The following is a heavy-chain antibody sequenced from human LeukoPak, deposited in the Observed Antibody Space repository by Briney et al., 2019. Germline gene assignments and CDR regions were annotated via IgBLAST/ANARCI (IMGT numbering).Heavy chain of an antibody. CDR1: GFTFSTYR. D-gene: IGHD1-26*01. CDR3: ATYSGAHHKTFDD. J-gene: IGHJ4*02. CDR2: IKQDGSEK. V-gene: IGHV3-7*03. Sequence: GGSLRLSCAASGFTFSTYRMSWVRQAPGKGLEWVANIKQDGSEKHYVDSVKGRFTISRDNAKNSLYLQMSSLRAEDTAVYYCATYSGAHHKTFDDWGQGTLVTVSS.